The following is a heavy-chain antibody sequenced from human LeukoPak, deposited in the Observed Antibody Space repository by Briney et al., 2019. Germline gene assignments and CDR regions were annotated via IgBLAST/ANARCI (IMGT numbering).Heavy chain of an antibody. Sequence: GGSLRLSCAASGFTFSAYAISWVRQAPGKGLEWVSAISGSGGITYYANSVKGRFTISRGNSKNTLYLQMNSLRAEDTAVYYCAKHDPRRVVITNWFDPWGQGTLVTVSS. D-gene: IGHD3-22*01. V-gene: IGHV3-23*01. CDR2: ISGSGGIT. CDR3: AKHDPRRVVITNWFDP. CDR1: GFTFSAYA. J-gene: IGHJ5*02.